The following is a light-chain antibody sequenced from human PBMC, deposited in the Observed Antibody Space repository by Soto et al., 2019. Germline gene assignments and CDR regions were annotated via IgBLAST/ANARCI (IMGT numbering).Light chain of an antibody. J-gene: IGKJ5*01. CDR2: KVS. CDR3: MQGTHWPIT. CDR1: QSLVHSDGIAY. V-gene: IGKV2-30*02. Sequence: DVGMPQSPLTLPVTLGHPVSISCRSNQSLVHSDGIAYFSWFQQRPGRSPRRLIYKVSNRDSGVPARFSGSGSGTDFALKISRVEAEDVGVYYCMQGTHWPITFGQGTRLEIK.